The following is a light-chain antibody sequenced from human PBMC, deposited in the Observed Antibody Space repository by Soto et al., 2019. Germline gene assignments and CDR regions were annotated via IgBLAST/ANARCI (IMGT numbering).Light chain of an antibody. CDR3: QSYDSTLKGV. CDR1: SSNIGAGYD. CDR2: GNS. V-gene: IGLV1-40*01. Sequence: QSVLTQPPSVSGAPGQRVTISCTGSSSNIGAGYDVHWYHQLPGTAPKLLIYGNSNRPSGVPYRFSGSKSGTSASLAIPGVQAEDEADYYSQSYDSTLKGVFGGGTKLTVL. J-gene: IGLJ2*01.